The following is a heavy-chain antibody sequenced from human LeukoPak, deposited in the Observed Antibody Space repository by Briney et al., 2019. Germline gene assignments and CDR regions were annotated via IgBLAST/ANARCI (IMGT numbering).Heavy chain of an antibody. Sequence: SETLSLTCTVSGGSISSYYWSWIRQPAGKGLEWIGRIYTSGSTNYNPSLKSRVTMSVDTSKNQFSLKLSSVTAADTAMYYCARETGAPYYDILTGYWGYYYYGMDVWGQGTTVTVSS. CDR2: IYTSGST. CDR3: ARETGAPYYDILTGYWGYYYYGMDV. CDR1: GGSISSYY. V-gene: IGHV4-4*07. J-gene: IGHJ6*02. D-gene: IGHD3-9*01.